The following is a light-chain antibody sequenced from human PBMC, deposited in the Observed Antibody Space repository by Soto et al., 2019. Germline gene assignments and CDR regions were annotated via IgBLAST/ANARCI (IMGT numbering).Light chain of an antibody. CDR1: TSNIGAGYD. V-gene: IGLV1-40*01. Sequence: QSLLTQPPSVSGAPGQRVTIPCTGSTSNIGAGYDVHWYQQVPGTAPKLLIYANNNRPSGVPGRFSGSKSGTSATLAITGLQAEDETDYYCQSYDNSLSGWVFGGGTKLTVL. J-gene: IGLJ3*02. CDR3: QSYDNSLSGWV. CDR2: ANN.